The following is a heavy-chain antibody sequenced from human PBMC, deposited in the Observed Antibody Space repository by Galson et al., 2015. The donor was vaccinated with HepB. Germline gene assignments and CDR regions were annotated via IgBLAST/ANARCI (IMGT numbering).Heavy chain of an antibody. CDR2: IYYSGTT. Sequence: LSLTCAVSGYSISSAGYYWSWIRQHPGKGLEWVGYIYYSGTTHYNPSLKSRVSMSVDTPNNQFSLRLDSVTAADTAVYYCARETGYCSSMSCFARRAFDIWGQGTPVIVSA. D-gene: IGHD2-15*01. CDR1: GYSISSAGYY. J-gene: IGHJ3*02. CDR3: ARETGYCSSMSCFARRAFDI. V-gene: IGHV4-31*11.